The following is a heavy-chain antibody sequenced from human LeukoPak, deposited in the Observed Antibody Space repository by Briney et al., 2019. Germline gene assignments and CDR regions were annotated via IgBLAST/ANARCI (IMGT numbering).Heavy chain of an antibody. Sequence: GGSLRLSCAASGLTFSRYSMNWVRQAPGKGLEWVSSISSGSSYIYYVDSVKGRFTISRDNSENTLYLQMNSLRAEDTALYYCSNGRTSSGTLQHDYWGQGTLVTVSS. J-gene: IGHJ4*02. CDR1: GLTFSRYS. V-gene: IGHV3-21*04. D-gene: IGHD6-19*01. CDR3: SNGRTSSGTLQHDY. CDR2: ISSGSSYI.